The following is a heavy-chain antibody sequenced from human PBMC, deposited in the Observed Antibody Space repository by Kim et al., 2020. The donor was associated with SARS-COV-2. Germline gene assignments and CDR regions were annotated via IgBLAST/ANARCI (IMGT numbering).Heavy chain of an antibody. D-gene: IGHD3-9*01. CDR2: ISYDGSNK. CDR1: GFTFSSYA. Sequence: CAASGFTFSSYAMHWVRQAPGKGLEWVAVISYDGSNKYYADSVKGRFTISRDNSKNTLYLQMNSLRAEDTAVYYCARDFTYYDILTGYFPGHGLLD. CDR3: ARDFTYYDILTGYFPGHGLLD. V-gene: IGHV3-30*04. J-gene: IGHJ4*01.